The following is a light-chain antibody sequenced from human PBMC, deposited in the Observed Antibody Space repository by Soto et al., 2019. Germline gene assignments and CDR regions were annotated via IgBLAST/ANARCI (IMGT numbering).Light chain of an antibody. CDR3: QQSYNSPIT. J-gene: IGKJ5*01. CDR1: QSVLSSSNNKNY. V-gene: IGKV4-1*01. Sequence: DIVMTQAPESLAVSLGERATINCRSSQSVLSSSNNKNYLVWYQQKPGQPPKLLISWASTRESGVPDRFSGSVSGTDFTLTISSPQAEDVAVYYCQQSYNSPITFGQGTRLEIK. CDR2: WAS.